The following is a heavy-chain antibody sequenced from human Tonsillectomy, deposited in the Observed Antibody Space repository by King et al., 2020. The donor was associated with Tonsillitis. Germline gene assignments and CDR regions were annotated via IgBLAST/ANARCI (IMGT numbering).Heavy chain of an antibody. CDR2: IIHGGST. CDR3: ARVKKWGRIAAAGTGVYAMDV. V-gene: IGHV4-34*12. CDR1: GGSFSGYS. J-gene: IGHJ6*02. Sequence: VQLQQWGAGLLKPSETLSLPCAVYGGSFSGYSWSWIRQPPGKGLEWIGEIIHGGSTNYNPSLKSRVTISVDTSKNQLSLKLTSVTAADTAVYYCARVKKWGRIAAAGTGVYAMDVWGQGPTVPVSS. D-gene: IGHD6-13*01.